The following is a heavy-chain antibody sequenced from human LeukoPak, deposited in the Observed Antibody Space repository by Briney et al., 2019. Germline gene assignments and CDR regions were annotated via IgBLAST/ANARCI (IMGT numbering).Heavy chain of an antibody. CDR2: INHSGST. V-gene: IGHV4-34*01. D-gene: IGHD1-26*01. CDR1: GGSFSGYY. Sequence: SETLSLTCAVYGGSFSGYYWSWIRQPPGKGLEWIGEINHSGSTNYNPSLKSRVTISVATSKNQFSLKLSSVTAADTAVYYCARIVGATTEDYWGQGTLVTVSS. CDR3: ARIVGATTEDY. J-gene: IGHJ4*02.